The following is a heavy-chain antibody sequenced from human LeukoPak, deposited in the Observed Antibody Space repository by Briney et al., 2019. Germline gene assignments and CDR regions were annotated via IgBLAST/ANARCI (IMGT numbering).Heavy chain of an antibody. Sequence: SETLSLTCTVSGGSISSYYWNWIRQPPGKGLEWIGYIYYSGSINYNPSLKSRVTISVDTSKNQFSLKLSSVTAADTAVYYCARSRGYSYGTTFLDYWGQGTLVTVSS. V-gene: IGHV4-59*08. J-gene: IGHJ4*02. CDR1: GGSISSYY. D-gene: IGHD5-18*01. CDR3: ARSRGYSYGTTFLDY. CDR2: IYYSGSI.